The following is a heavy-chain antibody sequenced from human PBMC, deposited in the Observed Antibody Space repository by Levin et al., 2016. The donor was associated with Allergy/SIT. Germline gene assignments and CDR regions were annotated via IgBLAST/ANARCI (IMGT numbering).Heavy chain of an antibody. CDR3: ARHNHLGGGVFDI. J-gene: IGHJ3*02. Sequence: SETLSLTCSVSGDSISSSRYSWGWIRQAPGKGLDWIGSIYYRGNTYKIPSLTGRATIAVDTSKNQLSLKLTSVTAADTAVYYCARHNHLGGGVFDIWGQGTMVTVSS. V-gene: IGHV4-39*01. CDR2: IYYRGNT. CDR1: GDSISSSRYS.